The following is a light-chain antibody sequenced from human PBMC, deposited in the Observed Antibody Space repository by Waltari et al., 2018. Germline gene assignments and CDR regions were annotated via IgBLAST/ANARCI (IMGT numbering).Light chain of an antibody. CDR3: SSYTSSSTLGV. CDR2: EVS. J-gene: IGLJ2*01. CDR1: RSDVGGYNY. V-gene: IGLV2-14*01. Sequence: QSALTQPASVSGSPGPSITISCTGTRSDVGGYNYVSWYQRHPGKAPKLLIYEVSNRPSGVSNRFSGAKSGNTASLTISGLQAEDEADYYCSSYTSSSTLGVFGGGTKLTVL.